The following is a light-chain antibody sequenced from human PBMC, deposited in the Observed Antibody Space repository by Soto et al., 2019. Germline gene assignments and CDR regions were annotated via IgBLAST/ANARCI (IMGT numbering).Light chain of an antibody. CDR2: DAS. V-gene: IGKV3-11*01. CDR3: QQRTNWPPWT. J-gene: IGKJ1*01. Sequence: IVLTQSPATLSLSPGERATLSCRASQSVSSYLAWYQQKPGQPPRLLIYDASNRATGIPARFSGSGSGTDFTLTISSLEPEDFALYYCQQRTNWPPWTFGQGTKVEIK. CDR1: QSVSSY.